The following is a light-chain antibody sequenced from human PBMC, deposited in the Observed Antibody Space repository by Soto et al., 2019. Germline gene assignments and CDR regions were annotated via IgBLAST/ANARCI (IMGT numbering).Light chain of an antibody. CDR1: QSISTW. V-gene: IGKV1-5*01. J-gene: IGKJ1*01. CDR3: QKYSTYPWT. CDR2: DAS. Sequence: DIQLTQSPSTLSASVGDRVSITCRASQSISTWLAWYQQKPGKAPKLLIFDASSLESRVSSRFSGRGSGTQFTLTISSLQPDDFTTYYCQKYSTYPWTFGQGTKVDIK.